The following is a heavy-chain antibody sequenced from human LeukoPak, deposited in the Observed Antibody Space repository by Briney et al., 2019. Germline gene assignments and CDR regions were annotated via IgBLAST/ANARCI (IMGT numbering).Heavy chain of an antibody. D-gene: IGHD2-21*01. CDR3: ARDKIVVADPPLMDV. CDR2: IYHSGST. J-gene: IGHJ6*03. Sequence: SSETLSLTCAVSGYSISSGYYWGWIRPPPGKGLEWIGSIYHSGSTYYNPSLKSRVTISVDTSKNQFSLKLSSVTAADTAVYYCARDKIVVADPPLMDVWGKGTTVTVSS. CDR1: GYSISSGYY. V-gene: IGHV4-38-2*02.